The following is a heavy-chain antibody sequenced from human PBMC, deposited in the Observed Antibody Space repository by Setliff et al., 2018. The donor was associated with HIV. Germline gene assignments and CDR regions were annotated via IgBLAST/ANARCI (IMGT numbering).Heavy chain of an antibody. D-gene: IGHD1-26*01. CDR1: GYTVTELS. CDR2: FDPEDNKI. J-gene: IGHJ3*02. CDR3: ATSRGYSGSPSDAFDI. Sequence: ASVKVSCKVSGYTVTELSINWVRQAPGKGPEWMGGFDPEDNKIVYAQKFQGRVTTTEDTSTDTAYMELSSLRPEDTAVYYCATSRGYSGSPSDAFDIWGQGTMVTVSS. V-gene: IGHV1-24*01.